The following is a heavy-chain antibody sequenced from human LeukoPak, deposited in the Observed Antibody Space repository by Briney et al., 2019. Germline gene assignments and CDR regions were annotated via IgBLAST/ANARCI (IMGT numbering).Heavy chain of an antibody. Sequence: PGGSLRLSCAASGFTFSNAWMSWVRQAPGKGVEGVGRINSKTDGGTTDYAAPVKGRFTISRDDSKNTLYLQMNSLKTEHTAAYYCTTGSYGDLQDYWGQGTLVTVSS. CDR2: INSKTDGGTT. CDR1: GFTFSNAW. D-gene: IGHD4-17*01. CDR3: TTGSYGDLQDY. J-gene: IGHJ4*02. V-gene: IGHV3-15*01.